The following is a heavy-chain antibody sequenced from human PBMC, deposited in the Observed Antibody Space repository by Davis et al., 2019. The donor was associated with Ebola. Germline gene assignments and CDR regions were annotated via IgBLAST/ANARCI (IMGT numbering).Heavy chain of an antibody. J-gene: IGHJ6*02. CDR1: GFTFSAYW. D-gene: IGHD2-8*02. Sequence: PGGSLRLSCEASGFTFSAYWMSWVRQAPGKGLECVANIKPDGSEEYYVDSVKGRFTISRDDSKNTLFLQMDSLRAEDTAVYYCTKDLFWWSAADVWGQGTTVIVSS. CDR2: IKPDGSEE. V-gene: IGHV3-7*03. CDR3: TKDLFWWSAADV.